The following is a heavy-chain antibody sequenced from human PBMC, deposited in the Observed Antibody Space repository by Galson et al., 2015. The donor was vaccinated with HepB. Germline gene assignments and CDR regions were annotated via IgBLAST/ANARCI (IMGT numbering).Heavy chain of an antibody. D-gene: IGHD6-19*01. CDR2: ISYDGSNK. J-gene: IGHJ4*02. CDR1: GFTFSSYA. Sequence: SLRLSCAASGFTFSSYAMHWARQAPGKGLEWVAVISYDGSNKYYADSVKGRFTISRDNSKNTLYLQMNSLRAEDTAVYYCVGFSRTFIPVAGIFDYWGQGTLVTVSS. CDR3: VGFSRTFIPVAGIFDY. V-gene: IGHV3-30-3*01.